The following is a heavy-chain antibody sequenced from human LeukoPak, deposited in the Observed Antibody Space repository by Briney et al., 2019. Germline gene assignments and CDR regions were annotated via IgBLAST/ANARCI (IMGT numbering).Heavy chain of an antibody. Sequence: PSETLSLTCDVSGGSISSGLYSWSWIRQPLGKGLEWIGYIYHTGSTYYNPSLKSRVTISVDTSKNQFSLKLSSVTAADTAVYYCARDMGYYYDSSLDAFDIWGQGTMVTVSS. D-gene: IGHD3-22*01. J-gene: IGHJ3*02. CDR2: IYHTGST. CDR1: GGSISSGLYS. V-gene: IGHV4-30-2*01. CDR3: ARDMGYYYDSSLDAFDI.